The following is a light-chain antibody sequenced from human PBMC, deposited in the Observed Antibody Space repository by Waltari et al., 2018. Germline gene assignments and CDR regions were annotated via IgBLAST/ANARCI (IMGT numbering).Light chain of an antibody. CDR2: AVS. CDR3: QQYGSPPYT. Sequence: EIVLTQSPGTLSLSPGERATLSCWASQSVGSSYLAWFQQKPGQAPRLLLYAVSSRANGIPDRFSGSGSGRDFTLTINRLEPEDSEVYYCQQYGSPPYTFGQGIKLEL. CDR1: QSVGSSY. V-gene: IGKV3-20*01. J-gene: IGKJ2*01.